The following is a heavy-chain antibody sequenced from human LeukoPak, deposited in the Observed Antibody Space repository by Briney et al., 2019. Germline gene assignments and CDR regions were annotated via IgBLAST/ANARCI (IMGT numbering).Heavy chain of an antibody. CDR1: GFTFSSYW. V-gene: IGHV3-7*05. CDR2: IKQDGSEK. D-gene: IGHD6-13*01. Sequence: GGSLRLSCAASGFTFSSYWTSWVRQAPGKGLEWVANIKQDGSEKYYVDSVEGRFTISRDNAKNSLYLQMNSLRAEDTAVYYCARPTYSSSWFRDYWGQGTLVTVS. CDR3: ARPTYSSSWFRDY. J-gene: IGHJ4*02.